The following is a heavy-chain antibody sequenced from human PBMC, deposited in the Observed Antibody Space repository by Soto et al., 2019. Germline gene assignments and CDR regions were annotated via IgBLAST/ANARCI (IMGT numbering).Heavy chain of an antibody. V-gene: IGHV4-31*03. CDR1: GGSISSGGYY. CDR3: ARVLRGYRNAIALNWFDP. CDR2: IYYSGST. D-gene: IGHD5-18*01. Sequence: QVQLQESGPGLVKPSQTLSLTCTVSGGSISSGGYYWSWIRQHPGKGLEWIGYIYYSGSTYYNPSLKSRVTISVDTSKNQVSLKLSSVTAADTAVYYCARVLRGYRNAIALNWFDPWGQGTLVTVSS. J-gene: IGHJ5*02.